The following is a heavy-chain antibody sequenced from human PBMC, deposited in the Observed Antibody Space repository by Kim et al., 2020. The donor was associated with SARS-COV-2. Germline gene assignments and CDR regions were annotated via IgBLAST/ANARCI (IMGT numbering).Heavy chain of an antibody. V-gene: IGHV3-23*01. J-gene: IGHJ4*02. Sequence: ADSVKGRFTISRDNSKNTLYLQMNSLRAEDTAVYYCAKDRGLWFGELRYWGQGTLVTVSS. D-gene: IGHD3-10*01. CDR3: AKDRGLWFGELRY.